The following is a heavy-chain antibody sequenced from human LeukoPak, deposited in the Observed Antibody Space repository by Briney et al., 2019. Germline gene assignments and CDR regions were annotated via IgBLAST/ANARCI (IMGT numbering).Heavy chain of an antibody. CDR3: AVQQWLVRGYFDY. Sequence: GGSLRLSCAASGFTFSSYAMSWVRQAPGKGLEWVSAISGSGGSTYYADSVKGRFTISRDNSKNTLYLQMNSLRAEDTAVYYCAVQQWLVRGYFDYWGQGTLVTVSS. J-gene: IGHJ4*02. D-gene: IGHD6-19*01. CDR2: ISGSGGST. V-gene: IGHV3-23*01. CDR1: GFTFSSYA.